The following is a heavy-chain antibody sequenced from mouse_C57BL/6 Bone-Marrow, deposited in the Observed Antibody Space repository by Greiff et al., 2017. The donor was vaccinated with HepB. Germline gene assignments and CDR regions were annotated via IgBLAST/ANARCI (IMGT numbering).Heavy chain of an antibody. J-gene: IGHJ4*01. Sequence: VQLQQPGAELVKPGASVKLSCKASGYTFTSYWMQWVKQRPGQGLEWIGEIDPSDSYTNYNQKFKGKATLTVDTSSSTAYMQLSSLTSEDSAVYYCARGWLLRNAMDYWGQGTSVTVSS. D-gene: IGHD2-3*01. CDR2: IDPSDSYT. CDR3: ARGWLLRNAMDY. CDR1: GYTFTSYW. V-gene: IGHV1-50*01.